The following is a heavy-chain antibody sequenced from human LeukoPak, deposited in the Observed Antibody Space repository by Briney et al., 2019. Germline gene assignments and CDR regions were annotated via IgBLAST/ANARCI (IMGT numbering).Heavy chain of an antibody. CDR3: ATAYCSGISCFDVFNM. J-gene: IGHJ3*02. CDR1: GVSVSDGRYY. Sequence: PSQTLSLTCNVSGVSVSDGRYYWTWIRQHPGKGLEWIGYKYYSGSAKYNPSLKSRLTISIDTSKDQFSLQLSSVTAADTATYYCATAYCSGISCFDVFNMWGQGTRVTVSS. V-gene: IGHV4-31*03. CDR2: KYYSGSA. D-gene: IGHD2-2*01.